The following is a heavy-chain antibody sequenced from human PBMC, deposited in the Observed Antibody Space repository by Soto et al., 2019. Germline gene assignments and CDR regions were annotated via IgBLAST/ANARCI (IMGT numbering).Heavy chain of an antibody. CDR3: ARERLYYDSGSYASFDY. D-gene: IGHD3-10*01. CDR2: INHSGST. V-gene: IGHV4-34*01. J-gene: IGHJ4*02. Sequence: QVQLQQWGAGLLKPSETLSLTCAVYGGSFSDYYWSWIRQPPGKGLEWIGEINHSGSTKYNPSLKSQVTISVDTSKNHFSLKLSSVTAADTAVHFCARERLYYDSGSYASFDYWGQGTLVTVSS. CDR1: GGSFSDYY.